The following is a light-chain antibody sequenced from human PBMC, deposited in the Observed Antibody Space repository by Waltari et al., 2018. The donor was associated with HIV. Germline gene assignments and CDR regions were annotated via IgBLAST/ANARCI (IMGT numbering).Light chain of an antibody. V-gene: IGKV4-1*01. CDR1: QSVLYNSNNQNY. CDR2: WAS. Sequence: DIVMTPSPDSLAVSLGERVTINCKSSQSVLYNSNNQNYLALYQQKPRQPTKLLIYWASTRESGVPDRVSGSGSGTDFTLTISSLQAEDVAVYYCEQYYSTLYSFGEGTNLEIK. J-gene: IGKJ2*03. CDR3: EQYYSTLYS.